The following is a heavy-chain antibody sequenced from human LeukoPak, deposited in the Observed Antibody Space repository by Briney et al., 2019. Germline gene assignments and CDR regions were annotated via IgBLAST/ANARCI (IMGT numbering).Heavy chain of an antibody. CDR2: INHSGST. Sequence: SSETLSLTCAVYGGSFSGYYWSWIGQPPGKGVEWIGEINHSGSTNYNPSLKSRVTISVDTSKNQFSLKLSSVTAADTAVYYCARAYILTGLDFDYWGQGTLVTVSS. D-gene: IGHD3-9*01. J-gene: IGHJ4*02. CDR1: GGSFSGYY. V-gene: IGHV4-34*01. CDR3: ARAYILTGLDFDY.